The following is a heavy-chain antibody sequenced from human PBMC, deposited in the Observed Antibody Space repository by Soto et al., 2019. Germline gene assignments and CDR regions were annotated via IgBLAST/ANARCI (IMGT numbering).Heavy chain of an antibody. V-gene: IGHV3-30-3*01. J-gene: IGHJ4*02. CDR3: ARDTSGWYDMGY. Sequence: QVQLVESGGGVVQPGTSLRLSCAASGFTFSRYAMHWVRQAPGEGLEWVAVISYEGGNQYYADSVTGRFTISRDNYRNTLYLHMNSLRLEDTAMYYCARDTSGWYDMGYWGQGTLVTVSS. D-gene: IGHD6-19*01. CDR1: GFTFSRYA. CDR2: ISYEGGNQ.